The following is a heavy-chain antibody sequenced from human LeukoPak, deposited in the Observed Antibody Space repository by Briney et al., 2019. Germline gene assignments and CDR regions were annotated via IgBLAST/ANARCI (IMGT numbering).Heavy chain of an antibody. D-gene: IGHD5-24*01. J-gene: IGHJ4*02. CDR2: IYYSGST. CDR1: GGSISSGGYY. Sequence: SETLSLTCTVSGGSISSGGYYWSWIRQHPGKGLEWIGYIYYSGSTYYNPSLKSRVTISVDTSKNQFSLKLSSVTAADTAVYYCARDLGGYNPLFDYWGQGTLVTVSS. CDR3: ARDLGGYNPLFDY. V-gene: IGHV4-31*03.